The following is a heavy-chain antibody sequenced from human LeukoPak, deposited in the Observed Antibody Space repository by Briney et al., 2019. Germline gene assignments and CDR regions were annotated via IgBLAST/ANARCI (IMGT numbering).Heavy chain of an antibody. Sequence: ASETLSLTCTVSGGSISSGDYYWSWIRQPPGKGLEWIGYIYYSGSTDYNPSLRSRLTISVDTSKNQFSLKLSSVTAADTAVYYCARDGGWLYNWFDPWGQGTLVTVSS. V-gene: IGHV4-30-4*01. CDR1: GGSISSGDYY. J-gene: IGHJ5*02. CDR3: ARDGGWLYNWFDP. D-gene: IGHD3-16*01. CDR2: IYYSGST.